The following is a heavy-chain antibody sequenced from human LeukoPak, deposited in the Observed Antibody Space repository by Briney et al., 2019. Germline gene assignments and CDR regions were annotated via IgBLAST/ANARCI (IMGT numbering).Heavy chain of an antibody. J-gene: IGHJ4*02. CDR2: ISVSATTM. CDR3: ARVGRLQYGDYVAFDY. V-gene: IGHV3-11*01. Sequence: GGSLRLSCATSGFTFTDYYMSWIRQAPGKGLEWVSYISVSATTMYYADSVKGRFTLSRDNAKNSLYLQMNSLRAEDTAVYYCARVGRLQYGDYVAFDYWGQGTLVAVSS. D-gene: IGHD4-17*01. CDR1: GFTFTDYY.